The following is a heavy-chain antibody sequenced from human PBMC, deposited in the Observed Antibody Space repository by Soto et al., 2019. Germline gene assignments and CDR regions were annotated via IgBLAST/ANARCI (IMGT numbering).Heavy chain of an antibody. D-gene: IGHD6-6*01. J-gene: IGHJ6*02. V-gene: IGHV4-38-2*01. CDR3: ARSMYSTSAQLYYGMDV. CDR2: MYHSGIT. Sequence: SETLSLTCAVSGYSIRSGYFWGRIRQPPGKGLEWIGSMYHSGITYYNLSLKSRATISVDTSKNQLSLKLSSATAAATAVYYCARSMYSTSAQLYYGMDVWGQGTTVTVSS. CDR1: GYSIRSGYF.